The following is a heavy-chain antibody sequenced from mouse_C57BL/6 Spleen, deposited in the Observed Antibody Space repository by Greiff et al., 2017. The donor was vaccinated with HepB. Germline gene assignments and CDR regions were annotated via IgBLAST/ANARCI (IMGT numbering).Heavy chain of an antibody. CDR3: ARETITTVVPYYFDY. V-gene: IGHV1-82*01. CDR2: IYPGDGDT. J-gene: IGHJ2*01. D-gene: IGHD1-1*01. Sequence: VQLQQSGPELVKPGASVKISCKASGYAFSSSWMNWVKQRPGKGLEWIGRIYPGDGDTNYNGKFKGKATLTADKSSSTAYMQLSSLTSEDSAVYFCARETITTVVPYYFDYWGQGTTLTVSS. CDR1: GYAFSSSW.